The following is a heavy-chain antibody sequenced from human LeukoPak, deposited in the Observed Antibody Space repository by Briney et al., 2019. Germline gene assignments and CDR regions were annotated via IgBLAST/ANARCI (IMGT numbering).Heavy chain of an antibody. Sequence: GGSLRLSCAASGFTFSSYSMNWVRQAPGKGLEWVSSISSSSSFIYYADSVKGRFTISRDNAKNSLYLQMNSLRAEDTAVYYCARDSGGAYHYDSSGSTYDYWGQGTLVTVSS. V-gene: IGHV3-21*01. CDR2: ISSSSSFI. CDR1: GFTFSSYS. J-gene: IGHJ4*02. D-gene: IGHD3-22*01. CDR3: ARDSGGAYHYDSSGSTYDY.